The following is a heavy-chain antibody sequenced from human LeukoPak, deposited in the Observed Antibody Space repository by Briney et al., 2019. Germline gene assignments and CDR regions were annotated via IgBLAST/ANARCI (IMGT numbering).Heavy chain of an antibody. CDR3: ARHKNSRNYFDY. CDR2: IYHSGST. D-gene: IGHD1-26*01. V-gene: IGHV4-30-2*01. CDR1: GGSISSGGYY. Sequence: SETVSLTCTVSGGSISSGGYYWSWIRQPPGKGLEWIGYIYHSGSTYYNPSLKSRVTISVDRSKNQFSLKLSSVTAADTAVYYCARHKNSRNYFDYWGQGTLVTVSS. J-gene: IGHJ4*02.